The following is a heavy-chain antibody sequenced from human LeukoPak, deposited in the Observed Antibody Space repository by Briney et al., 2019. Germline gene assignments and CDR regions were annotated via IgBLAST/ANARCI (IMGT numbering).Heavy chain of an antibody. CDR2: IKQDGSEK. D-gene: IGHD4-17*01. V-gene: IGHV3-7*01. J-gene: IGHJ4*02. CDR3: ARGTFGDFN. CDR1: GFTFSRYW. Sequence: GGSLRLSCTASGFTFSRYWMSWVRQAPGKGLEWVANIKQDGSEKSYVDSVKGRFTISRDNAKNTVYLQMNSLRAEDTAVYYCARGTFGDFNWGPGTLVSVSS.